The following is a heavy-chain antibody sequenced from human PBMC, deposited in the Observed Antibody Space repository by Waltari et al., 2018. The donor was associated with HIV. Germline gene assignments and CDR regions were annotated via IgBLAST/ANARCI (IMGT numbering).Heavy chain of an antibody. V-gene: IGHV3-21*01. D-gene: IGHD3-22*01. Sequence: EVQLVESGGGLVKPGGSLRLSCAASGFTLSRHSMNWVGRAPGKELEWGSSIRSRCRYIYYADSVKCRFTISRDNAKNALYLQMNSLRAEDTAVYYCARVDYYHSTKSRYFDSWGQGTLVTGSS. J-gene: IGHJ4*02. CDR2: IRSRCRYI. CDR3: ARVDYYHSTKSRYFDS. CDR1: GFTLSRHS.